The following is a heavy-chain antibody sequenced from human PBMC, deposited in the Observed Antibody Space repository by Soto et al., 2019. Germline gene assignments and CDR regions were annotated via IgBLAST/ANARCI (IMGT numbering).Heavy chain of an antibody. CDR2: MNPNSGNT. V-gene: IGHV1-8*01. D-gene: IGHD3-10*01. Sequence: GASVKVSCKASGYTFTSYDINWVRQATGQGLEWMGWMNPNSGNTGYAQTFQGRVTMTRNTSISTAYMELSSLRSEDTAVYYCARVYGSGSYYPYYMDVWGKGTTVTVSS. CDR1: GYTFTSYD. J-gene: IGHJ6*03. CDR3: ARVYGSGSYYPYYMDV.